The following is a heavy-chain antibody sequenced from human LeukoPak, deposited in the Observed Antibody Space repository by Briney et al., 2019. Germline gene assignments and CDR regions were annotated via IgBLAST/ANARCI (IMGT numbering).Heavy chain of an antibody. CDR1: GFTFSSYA. CDR2: ISYEGSNK. V-gene: IGHV3-30*11. D-gene: IGHD3-22*01. Sequence: GGSLRLSWAASGFTFSSYAMRWGRQAPGKGLGWVAVISYEGSNKYYADSVKGRFTISRDNSKNTLYLQMNSLRAEDTAVYYCARDGTYYYDSSGYYYDYWGQGTLVTVSS. CDR3: ARDGTYYYDSSGYYYDY. J-gene: IGHJ4*02.